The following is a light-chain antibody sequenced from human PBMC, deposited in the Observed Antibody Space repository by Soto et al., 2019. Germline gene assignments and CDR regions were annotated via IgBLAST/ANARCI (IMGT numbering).Light chain of an antibody. CDR2: KAS. Sequence: DIQMPQSPSTLSGSVGDSVTITCRASQTISSWLAWYQQKPGKAPKLLIYKASTLKSGVPSRFSGSGSGTEFTLTISSLQPDEFATYYCQHYNSYSEAFGQGNKVDIK. V-gene: IGKV1-5*03. J-gene: IGKJ1*01. CDR1: QTISSW. CDR3: QHYNSYSEA.